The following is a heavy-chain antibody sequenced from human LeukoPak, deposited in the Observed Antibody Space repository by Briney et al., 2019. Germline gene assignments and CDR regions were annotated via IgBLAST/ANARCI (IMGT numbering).Heavy chain of an antibody. J-gene: IGHJ5*02. CDR1: GYTFTSYA. Sequence: ASVKVSCKASGYTFTSYAMNWVRQAPGQGLEWMGWINTNTGNPTYAQGFTGRFVFSLDTSVSTAYLQISSLKAEDTAVYYCARDSSSGWARWFDPWGQGTLVTVSS. CDR3: ARDSSSGWARWFDP. D-gene: IGHD6-19*01. CDR2: INTNTGNP. V-gene: IGHV7-4-1*02.